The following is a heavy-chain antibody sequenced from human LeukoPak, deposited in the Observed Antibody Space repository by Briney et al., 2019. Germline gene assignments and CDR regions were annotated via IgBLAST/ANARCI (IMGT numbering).Heavy chain of an antibody. V-gene: IGHV3-49*04. Sequence: GGSLRLSCAASGFTFSNARMSWVRQAPGKGLEWVGFIRSKSYGGTTEYAASVKGRFTISRDDSKSIAYLQMNSLKTEDTAVYYCTRVVVGATANHDYWGQGTLVTVSS. D-gene: IGHD1-26*01. CDR2: IRSKSYGGTT. CDR1: GFTFSNAR. J-gene: IGHJ4*02. CDR3: TRVVVGATANHDY.